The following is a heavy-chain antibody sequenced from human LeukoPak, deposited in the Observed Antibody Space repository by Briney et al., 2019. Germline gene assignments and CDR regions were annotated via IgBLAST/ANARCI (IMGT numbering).Heavy chain of an antibody. Sequence: RGSLRLSCAASGFTFSTYWMNWFRQTPGKGLEWVSGINWNGGSTGYTDSVKGRFTISRDNAKNSLYLQMNTVRAEDTALYYCARAASAGAYYYYYMDVWGKGTPVTVSS. CDR3: ARAASAGAYYYYYMDV. V-gene: IGHV3-20*04. J-gene: IGHJ6*03. D-gene: IGHD6-13*01. CDR1: GFTFSTYW. CDR2: INWNGGST.